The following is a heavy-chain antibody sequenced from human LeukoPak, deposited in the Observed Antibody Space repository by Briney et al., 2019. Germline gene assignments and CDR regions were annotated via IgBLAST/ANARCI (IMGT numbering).Heavy chain of an antibody. CDR1: GETFSGYY. J-gene: IGHJ6*03. CDR2: SNDSGGT. V-gene: IGHV4-34*01. CDR3: ARLSVIVGAALEYYYYYMDV. D-gene: IGHD1-26*01. Sequence: SETLSLTCAAYGETFSGYYWSWIRQPPGKRLEWVGESNDSGGTNYNPSLKSRVTISADKSKNQVSLKLTSVTAADTAVYYCARLSVIVGAALEYYYYYMDVWGQGTTVTVSS.